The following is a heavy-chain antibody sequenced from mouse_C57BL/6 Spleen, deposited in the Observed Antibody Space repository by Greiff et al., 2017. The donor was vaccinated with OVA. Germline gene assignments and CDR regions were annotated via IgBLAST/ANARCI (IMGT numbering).Heavy chain of an antibody. CDR2: FYPGSGSI. D-gene: IGHD2-3*01. CDR3: ARHKEGFDGYYPFDY. Sequence: ESGAELVKPGASVKLSCKASGYTFTEYTIHWVKQRSGQGLEWIGWFYPGSGSIKYNENFKDKATLTADKSSSTVYMELSRLTSEDSAVDFCARHKEGFDGYYPFDYWGQGTTLTVSS. V-gene: IGHV1-62-2*01. CDR1: GYTFTEYT. J-gene: IGHJ2*01.